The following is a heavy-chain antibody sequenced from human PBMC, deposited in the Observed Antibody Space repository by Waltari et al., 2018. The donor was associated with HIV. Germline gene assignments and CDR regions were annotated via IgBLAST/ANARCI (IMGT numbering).Heavy chain of an antibody. D-gene: IGHD4-17*01. V-gene: IGHV3-48*04. Sequence: EVELVGSGGGLVHLGGSLGCSCVGSAVPFTPPGLNWVRQAPGKGLEWVSFVAGTPGHAYYADSVKGRFTISRDNAQNSAFLQMNSLRVEDTAIYYCVKSVDYFRFDVWDQGTLVTVSS. CDR2: VAGTPGHA. CDR1: AVPFTPPG. CDR3: VKSVDYFRFDV. J-gene: IGHJ4*02.